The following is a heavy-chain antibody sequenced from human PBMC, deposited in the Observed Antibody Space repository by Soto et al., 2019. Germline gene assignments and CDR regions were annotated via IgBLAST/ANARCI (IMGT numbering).Heavy chain of an antibody. D-gene: IGHD4-17*01. V-gene: IGHV4-39*02. CDR1: GGSISTDSHY. CDR3: ARRTNYGDYSFDY. Sequence: SETLSLTCPVSGGSISTDSHYWGWIRQPPGKGLEWIGSVYYAGSTYKNPSLHSRVTISVDTSKNHFSLKLNSVTAADTAVYYCARRTNYGDYSFDYWGQGTLVTVSS. J-gene: IGHJ4*02. CDR2: VYYAGST.